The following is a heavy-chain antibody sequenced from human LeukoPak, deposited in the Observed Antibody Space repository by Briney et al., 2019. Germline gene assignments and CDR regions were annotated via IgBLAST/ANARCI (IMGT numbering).Heavy chain of an antibody. V-gene: IGHV4-39*07. CDR1: GGSISSSSYY. Sequence: SETLSLTCTVSGGSISSSSYYWGRIRQPPGKGLEWIGSIYYSVSTYYNPSLKSRVTISVDTSKNQFSLKLSSVTAADTAVYYCAHIVVVVAATWGWGRPPQYAFDIWGQGTMVTVSS. D-gene: IGHD2-15*01. CDR2: IYYSVST. CDR3: AHIVVVVAATWGWGRPPQYAFDI. J-gene: IGHJ3*02.